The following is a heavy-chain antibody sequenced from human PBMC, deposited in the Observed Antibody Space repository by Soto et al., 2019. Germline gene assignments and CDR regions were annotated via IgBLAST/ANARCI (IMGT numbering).Heavy chain of an antibody. CDR1: GSSVSSDTHY. V-gene: IGHV4-61*01. J-gene: IGHJ6*01. CDR2: SYSSGCT. CDR3: AKFVRACGRTTCYTRVEV. Sequence: SVRMPLPCCVCGSSVSSDTHYWSWIRQPPGKPLEWPGCSYSSGCTNYNPSLKSRVTMSVYTCKNRFSRRLRSVIVADTPVYPCAKFVRACGRTTCYTRVEVWRQDTTVEVSS. D-gene: IGHD2-2*02.